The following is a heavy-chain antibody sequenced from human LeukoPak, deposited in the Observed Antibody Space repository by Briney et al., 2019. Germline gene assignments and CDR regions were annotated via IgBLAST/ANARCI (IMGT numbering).Heavy chain of an antibody. D-gene: IGHD6-19*01. V-gene: IGHV1-3*01. CDR3: ARAPSSGWYYDS. J-gene: IGHJ4*02. Sequence: GASVKVSCKASGYPFTSYAIHWVRQAPGQGLEWMGCVSAGDGNTKSPQNFQGRVTITRDTSANTAYMELSSLRSEDTAVYYCARAPSSGWYYDSWGQGTLVTVSS. CDR2: VSAGDGNT. CDR1: GYPFTSYA.